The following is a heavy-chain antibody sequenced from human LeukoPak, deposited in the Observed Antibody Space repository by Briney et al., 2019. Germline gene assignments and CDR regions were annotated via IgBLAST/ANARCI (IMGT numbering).Heavy chain of an antibody. Sequence: ASVKVSCKASGYTFTSYHMHWVRQAPGQGLEWMGIINPSGGTTNYAQKFRSRVTMTRDMSTSTVYMELSSLRSEDTAVYYCARCQARLSWFDPWGQGTLVPVSS. V-gene: IGHV1-46*01. CDR3: ARCQARLSWFDP. CDR2: INPSGGTT. D-gene: IGHD6-19*01. J-gene: IGHJ5*02. CDR1: GYTFTSYH.